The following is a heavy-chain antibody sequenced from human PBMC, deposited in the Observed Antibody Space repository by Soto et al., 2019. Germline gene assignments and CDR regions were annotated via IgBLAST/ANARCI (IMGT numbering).Heavy chain of an antibody. V-gene: IGHV3-33*01. CDR3: ARERILVVVPADIRYYYYGMDV. Sequence: GGSLRLSCAASGFTFSSYGMHWVRQAPGKGLEWVAVIWYDGSNKYYADSVKGRFTISRDNSKNTLYLQMNSLRAEDTAVYYCARERILVVVPADIRYYYYGMDVWGQGTTVTVSS. CDR2: IWYDGSNK. J-gene: IGHJ6*02. D-gene: IGHD2-2*02. CDR1: GFTFSSYG.